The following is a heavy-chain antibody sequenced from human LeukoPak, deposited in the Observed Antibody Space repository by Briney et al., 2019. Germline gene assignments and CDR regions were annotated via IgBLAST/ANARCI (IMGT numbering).Heavy chain of an antibody. CDR2: IYYSGST. Sequence: SETLSLTCTVSGYSISSGYYWGWIRQPPGKGLEWIGSIYYSGSTSYNPSLKSRVTISVDTSKKQFSLKLSSVTAADTAFYYCARYIVSYPHDAFDIWGQGTMVTVSS. CDR1: GYSISSGYY. J-gene: IGHJ3*02. D-gene: IGHD1-26*01. CDR3: ARYIVSYPHDAFDI. V-gene: IGHV4-38-2*02.